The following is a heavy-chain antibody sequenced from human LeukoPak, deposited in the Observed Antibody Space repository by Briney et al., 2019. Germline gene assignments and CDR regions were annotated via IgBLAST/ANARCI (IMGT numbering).Heavy chain of an antibody. CDR3: AKGSSSGRPYYFDY. CDR2: ISGSGGST. D-gene: IGHD6-19*01. Sequence: GGSLRLSCVGSGFTFSSYAMSWVRQAPGKGLEWVSAISGSGGSTYYADSVKGRFTISRDNSKNTLYLQMNSLRAEDTAVYYCAKGSSSGRPYYFDYWGQGALVTVSS. J-gene: IGHJ4*02. V-gene: IGHV3-23*01. CDR1: GFTFSSYA.